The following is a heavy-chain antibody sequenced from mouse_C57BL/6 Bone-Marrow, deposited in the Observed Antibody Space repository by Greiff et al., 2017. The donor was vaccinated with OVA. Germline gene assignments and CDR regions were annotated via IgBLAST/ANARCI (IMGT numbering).Heavy chain of an antibody. V-gene: IGHV1-81*01. Sequence: VQLQQSGAELARPGASVKLSCKASGYTFTSYGISWVKQRTGQGLEWIGEIYPRSGNTYYNEKFKGKATLTADKSSSTAYMELRSLTSEDSAVYFCARKDYGSSLQWYFDVWGTGTTVTVSS. CDR1: GYTFTSYG. CDR3: ARKDYGSSLQWYFDV. D-gene: IGHD1-1*01. CDR2: IYPRSGNT. J-gene: IGHJ1*03.